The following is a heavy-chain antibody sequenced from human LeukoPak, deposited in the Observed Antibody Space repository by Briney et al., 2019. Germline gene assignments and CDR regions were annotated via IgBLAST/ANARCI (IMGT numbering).Heavy chain of an antibody. V-gene: IGHV3-74*01. D-gene: IGHD3-10*02. J-gene: IGHJ6*04. Sequence: GGSLRLSCAASGFTFSSHWMHWVRQAPGKGLVWVSRINRDGSSTSYADSVKGRFTISRDNAKNSLYLQMNSLRAEDTAVYYCAELGITMIGGVWGKGTTVTISS. CDR1: GFTFSSHW. CDR3: AELGITMIGGV. CDR2: INRDGSST.